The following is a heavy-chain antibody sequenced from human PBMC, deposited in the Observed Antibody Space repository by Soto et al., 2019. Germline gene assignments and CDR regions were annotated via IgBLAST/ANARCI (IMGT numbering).Heavy chain of an antibody. V-gene: IGHV3-72*01. J-gene: IGHJ4*02. CDR3: STTVITAPLFAY. Sequence: EVQLVESGGGLVQPGGSLRLSCEGYGFTFSGHYMDWVRHATGKGLEWLGSIRNTPNGHTTEYAASVKGRFTIPRDDSKNLVYLQMHNLKSEDTAVYYCSTTVITAPLFAYCGQGTLNSVSS. D-gene: IGHD3-16*01. CDR2: IRNTPNGHTT. CDR1: GFTFSGHY.